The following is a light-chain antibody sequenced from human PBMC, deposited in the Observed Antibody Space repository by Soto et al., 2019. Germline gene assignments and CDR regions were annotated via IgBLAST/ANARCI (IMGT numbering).Light chain of an antibody. V-gene: IGLV1-40*01. CDR2: GNS. CDR1: RSNIGAGYD. CDR3: QSYDSSPSGVV. Sequence: QPVLTQPPSVSGAPGQRVTISCTGTRSNIGAGYDVHWYQQLPGTAPKLLIFGNSNRPSGVPDRFSGSKSGTSASLAITGLQAEDEADYYCQSYDSSPSGVVFGGGTKLTVL. J-gene: IGLJ2*01.